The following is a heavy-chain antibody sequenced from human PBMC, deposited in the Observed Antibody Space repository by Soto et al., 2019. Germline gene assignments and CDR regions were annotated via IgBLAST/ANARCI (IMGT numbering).Heavy chain of an antibody. V-gene: IGHV3-30*18. CDR3: AKAGPSGTFDY. J-gene: IGHJ4*02. Sequence: QVQLVGSGGGVVQPGRSLRLSCAASGFTFSTSGMHWVRQAPGKGLEWVAVISYDRRNKYYADSVKGRFTISRDSSRNTLFLQMNSLRTEDTAVYYCAKAGPSGTFDYWGQGTLVTVSS. D-gene: IGHD3-10*01. CDR2: ISYDRRNK. CDR1: GFTFSTSG.